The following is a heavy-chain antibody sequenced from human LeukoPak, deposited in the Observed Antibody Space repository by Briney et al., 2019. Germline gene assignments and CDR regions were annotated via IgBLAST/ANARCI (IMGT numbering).Heavy chain of an antibody. CDR3: ATEVQYYYDSSGYYHRFDY. J-gene: IGHJ4*02. CDR1: GGTFSSYA. Sequence: GASVKVSCKASGGTFSSYAISWVRQAPGQGLEWMGRIIPILGIANYAQKFQGRVTITADKSTSTAYMELSSLRSEDTAVYYCATEVQYYYDSSGYYHRFDYWGQGTLVTVSS. CDR2: IIPILGIA. D-gene: IGHD3-22*01. V-gene: IGHV1-69*04.